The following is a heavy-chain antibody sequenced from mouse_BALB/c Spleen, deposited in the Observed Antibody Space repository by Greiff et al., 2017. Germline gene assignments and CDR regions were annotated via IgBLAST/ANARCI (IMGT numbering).Heavy chain of an antibody. D-gene: IGHD2-1*01. CDR2: IYPGNVNT. Sequence: QVQLQQSGPELVKPGASVRISCKASGYTFTSYYIHWVKQRPGQGLEWIGWIYPGNVNTKYNEKFKGKATLTADKSSSTAYMQLSSLTSEDSAVYFCARDGNYGMDYWGQGTSVTVSS. CDR3: ARDGNYGMDY. V-gene: IGHV1S56*01. CDR1: GYTFTSYY. J-gene: IGHJ4*01.